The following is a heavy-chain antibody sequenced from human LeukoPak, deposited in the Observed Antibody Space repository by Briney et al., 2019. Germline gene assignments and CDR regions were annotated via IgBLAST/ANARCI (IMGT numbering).Heavy chain of an antibody. CDR3: ARDQFTH. V-gene: IGHV3-7*01. J-gene: IGHJ4*02. CDR1: GFTFTSYW. D-gene: IGHD2-15*01. Sequence: PGGSLRLSCAASGFTFTSYWMTWVRQAPGEGLEWVANTKQDGSEKYYVDSVKGRFTISRDNGKKSLYLEMNSLRAEDTAVYYCARDQFTHWGQGTLVTVSS. CDR2: TKQDGSEK.